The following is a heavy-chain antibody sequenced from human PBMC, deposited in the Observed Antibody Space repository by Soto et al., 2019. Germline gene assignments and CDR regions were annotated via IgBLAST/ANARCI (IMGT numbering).Heavy chain of an antibody. CDR1: GGSISSSSYY. CDR3: ARMVRGNSNFDY. D-gene: IGHD3-10*01. CDR2: IYYSGST. V-gene: IGHV4-39*01. J-gene: IGHJ4*02. Sequence: SETLSLTCTVSGGSISSSSYYWGWIRQPPGKGLEWIGSIYYSGSTYYNPSLKSRVTMSVDTSKNQFSLKLRSVTAADTAVYYCARMVRGNSNFDYWGQGTLVTVSS.